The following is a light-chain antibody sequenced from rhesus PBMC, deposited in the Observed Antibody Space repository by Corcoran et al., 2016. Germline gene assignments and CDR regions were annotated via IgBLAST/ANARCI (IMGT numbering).Light chain of an antibody. J-gene: IGKJ1*01. V-gene: IGKV1-28*03. Sequence: DIQMTQSPSSLSASVGDTVTITCRASQGISSYLNWFQQKPGKAPKLLIYDVSNWESGVPSRFSGSGSGTDFTLTISSLQPEDFAAYYCLQHNSYPRTFGQGTKVEIK. CDR1: QGISSY. CDR3: LQHNSYPRT. CDR2: DVS.